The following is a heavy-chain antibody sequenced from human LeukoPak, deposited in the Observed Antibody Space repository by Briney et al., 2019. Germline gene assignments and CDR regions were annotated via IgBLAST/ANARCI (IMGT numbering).Heavy chain of an antibody. CDR1: GGSISSGGYS. D-gene: IGHD3-10*01. Sequence: SQTLSLTCAVSGGSISSGGYSWSWIRQPPGTGLEWIGYIYHSGSTYYNPSLKSRVTISVDRSKNQFSLKLSSVTAADTAVYYCAPAGGGAGSYAYWGRGTLVTVSS. CDR2: IYHSGST. J-gene: IGHJ4*02. CDR3: APAGGGAGSYAY. V-gene: IGHV4-30-2*01.